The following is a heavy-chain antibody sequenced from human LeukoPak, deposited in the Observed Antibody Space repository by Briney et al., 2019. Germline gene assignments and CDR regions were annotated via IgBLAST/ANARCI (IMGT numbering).Heavy chain of an antibody. J-gene: IGHJ4*02. Sequence: AASVKVSCKASGYTFISYSMNWVRQAPGQGLEWMGWINTNTGNPTYAQGFTGRFVFSLDTSVSTAYLQISSLKAEDTAVYYCAKPGSSRGIAGRRPTKYYFDYWGQGTLVTVSS. CDR1: GYTFISYS. V-gene: IGHV7-4-1*02. CDR2: INTNTGNP. CDR3: AKPGSSRGIAGRRPTKYYFDY. D-gene: IGHD6-6*01.